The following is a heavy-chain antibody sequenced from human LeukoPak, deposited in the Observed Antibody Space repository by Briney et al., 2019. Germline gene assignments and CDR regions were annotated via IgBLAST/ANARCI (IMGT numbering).Heavy chain of an antibody. CDR1: GGSFSGYY. CDR2: INHSGST. D-gene: IGHD6-19*01. J-gene: IGHJ5*02. CDR3: ARQWLAQEAWFDP. Sequence: SETPSLTCAVYGGSFSGYYWSWIRQPPGKGLEWIGEINHSGSTNYNPSLKSRVTISVDTSKNQFSLKLSSVTAADTAVYYCARQWLAQEAWFDPWGQGTLVTVSS. V-gene: IGHV4-34*01.